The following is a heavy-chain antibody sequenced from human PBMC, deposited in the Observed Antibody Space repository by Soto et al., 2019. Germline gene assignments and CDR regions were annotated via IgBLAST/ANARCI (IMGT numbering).Heavy chain of an antibody. J-gene: IGHJ3*02. CDR2: ISHDGRSK. CDR1: GFTFSTFG. CDR3: AKDRGYCDSSSCYLGHAFDI. V-gene: IGHV3-30*18. D-gene: IGHD2-2*01. Sequence: QVQLVESGGGVVQPGRSLRLACAASGFTFSTFGIHWVRQAPGKGLEWVAVISHDGRSKFYGDSVKGRFTISRDNSKNTLYMEMHSLRAEDTAVYYCAKDRGYCDSSSCYLGHAFDIWGQGTMVSVSS.